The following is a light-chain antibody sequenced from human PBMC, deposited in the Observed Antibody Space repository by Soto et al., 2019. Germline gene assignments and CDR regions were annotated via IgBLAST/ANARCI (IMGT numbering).Light chain of an antibody. CDR1: SSDVGGYNY. J-gene: IGLJ1*01. Sequence: QAVLTQPASVSGSPGQAITISCTGTSSDVGGYNYVSWYQQHPGKAPKLMIYEVSNRPSGVSNRFSGSKSGNTASLTISGLQAEDEADYYCSSYPSSREVFGTGTKVTVL. CDR3: SSYPSSREV. V-gene: IGLV2-14*01. CDR2: EVS.